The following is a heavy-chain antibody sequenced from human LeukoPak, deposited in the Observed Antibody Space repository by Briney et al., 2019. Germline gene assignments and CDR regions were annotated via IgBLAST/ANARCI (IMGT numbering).Heavy chain of an antibody. CDR3: ARHRYTSSSSYFDF. V-gene: IGHV4-59*08. D-gene: IGHD6-6*01. CDR1: GGSISGYY. J-gene: IGHJ4*02. CDR2: IYSSGST. Sequence: SETLSLTCTVSGGSISGYYWTWIRQPPGKGLEWIGYIYSSGSTSYNPSLKSRVTLSVDTSKNQFSLRLSSVTAADTAVYYCARHRYTSSSSYFDFWGQGTLVTVSS.